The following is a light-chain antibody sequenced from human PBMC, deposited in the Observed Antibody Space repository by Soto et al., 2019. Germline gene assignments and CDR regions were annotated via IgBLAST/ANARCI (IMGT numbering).Light chain of an antibody. CDR3: QQSFSTLWT. CDR1: QSISWY. Sequence: DIQMTQSPSSLSASVGDRVTITCRASQSISWYLNWYQQKQGKAPKILIYTASSLQSGVPSRFSGSGSGTDFTINITSLQPEDLATYYFQQSFSTLWTFGQGTKVEIK. V-gene: IGKV1-39*01. J-gene: IGKJ1*01. CDR2: TAS.